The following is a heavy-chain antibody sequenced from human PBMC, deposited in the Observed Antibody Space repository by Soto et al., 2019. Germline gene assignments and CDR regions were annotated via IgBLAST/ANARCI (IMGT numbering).Heavy chain of an antibody. Sequence: QITLKESGTTLVKPTQPLTLTCTFSGFSLSTSGVGVAWIRQPPEKALEWLALLYWNDDKRYSPSLKSRLTSTKDTSKNRVVLTVTNMDPVYTATDCGVRELGFSLFDVWGQGTTVTVSS. CDR2: LYWNDDK. CDR3: VRELGFSLFDV. J-gene: IGHJ6*02. D-gene: IGHD6-6*01. V-gene: IGHV2-5*01. CDR1: GFSLSTSGVG.